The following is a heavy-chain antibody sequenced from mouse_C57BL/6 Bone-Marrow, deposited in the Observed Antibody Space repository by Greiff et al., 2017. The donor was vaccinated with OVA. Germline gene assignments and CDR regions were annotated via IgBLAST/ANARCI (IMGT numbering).Heavy chain of an antibody. Sequence: EVQLVESGGGLVQPGGSLKLSCAASGFTFSDYGMAWVRQAPRKGPEWVAFISNLAYSIYYADTVTGRFTISRENAKNTLYLEMSSLRSEDTAMYYCARHDGNYGSYYAMDYWGQGTSVTVSS. CDR3: ARHDGNYGSYYAMDY. V-gene: IGHV5-15*01. CDR1: GFTFSDYG. J-gene: IGHJ4*01. CDR2: ISNLAYSI. D-gene: IGHD2-1*01.